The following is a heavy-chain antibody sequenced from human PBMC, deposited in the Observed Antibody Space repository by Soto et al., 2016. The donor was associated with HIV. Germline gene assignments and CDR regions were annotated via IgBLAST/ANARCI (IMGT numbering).Heavy chain of an antibody. Sequence: QVQLLQWGAGLLKPSETLSLTCAVYGGSFSGYYWSWVRQPPGKGLEWIGEINDRGSTDSNPSVKSRVTMSLDMSKNQVSLKLNSVTAADTAIYYCARRGGSSWYGLGSWGQGTLVTVSS. J-gene: IGHJ5*02. CDR3: ARRGGSSWYGLGS. CDR1: GGSFSGYY. D-gene: IGHD6-13*01. CDR2: INDRGST. V-gene: IGHV4-34*02.